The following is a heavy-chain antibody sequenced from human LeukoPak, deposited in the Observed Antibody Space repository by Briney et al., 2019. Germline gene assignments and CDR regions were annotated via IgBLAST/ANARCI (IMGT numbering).Heavy chain of an antibody. CDR1: GYTFTTHD. V-gene: IGHV1-8*01. J-gene: IGHJ4*02. D-gene: IGHD7-27*01. Sequence: GASVKVSCKASGYTFTTHDINWVRQATGQGLEWLGWMSPNSGDTGYAQKFQGRVTMTSDSSICTAYMELSSLRSEDTAIYYCVRTPPSWGFDYWGQGTLVTVSS. CDR3: VRTPPSWGFDY. CDR2: MSPNSGDT.